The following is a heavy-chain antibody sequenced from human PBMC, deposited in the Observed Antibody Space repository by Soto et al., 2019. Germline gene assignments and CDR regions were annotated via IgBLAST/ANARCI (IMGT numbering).Heavy chain of an antibody. V-gene: IGHV1-18*01. CDR3: ASGRMGPTTYDY. J-gene: IGHJ4*02. CDR2: ISAHNGNT. CDR1: GYTFTNYD. D-gene: IGHD1-26*01. Sequence: QVQLVQSGAEVKKPGASVKVSCKASGYTFTNYDISWGRQAPGQGLEWMGWISAHNGNTNYAQKLQGRVTMTTDPSTRPAYMELRSLRSADTAVYSYASGRMGPTTYDYWGQGTLVTVSA.